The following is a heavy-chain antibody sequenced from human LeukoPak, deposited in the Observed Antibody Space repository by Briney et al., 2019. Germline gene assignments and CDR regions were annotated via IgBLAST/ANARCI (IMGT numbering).Heavy chain of an antibody. CDR2: IYSGGST. CDR1: GFTISHNY. Sequence: GGSLRLSCAASGFTISHNYMSWVRQAPGKGLEWVSVIYSGGSTYYADSVKGRFTISRDNAKNSLYLQMNSLRAEDTAVYYCASLYGDVDTAMVKADYWGQGTLVTVSS. CDR3: ASLYGDVDTAMVKADY. J-gene: IGHJ4*02. V-gene: IGHV3-53*01. D-gene: IGHD5-18*01.